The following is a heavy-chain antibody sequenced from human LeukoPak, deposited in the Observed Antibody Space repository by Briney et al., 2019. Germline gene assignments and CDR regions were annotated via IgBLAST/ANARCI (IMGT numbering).Heavy chain of an antibody. CDR1: EFLFSSYA. D-gene: IGHD1-26*01. V-gene: IGHV3-23*01. Sequence: GGSLRLSCVASEFLFSSYAMGWVRQAPGKRLEWVSGISDNGFNTYYADSVKGRFTVSRDNFKNTLYLQLNSLRVEDTALYYCAKQGVVGNTNDRHYFDLWGQGTLVTVSS. CDR2: ISDNGFNT. J-gene: IGHJ4*02. CDR3: AKQGVVGNTNDRHYFDL.